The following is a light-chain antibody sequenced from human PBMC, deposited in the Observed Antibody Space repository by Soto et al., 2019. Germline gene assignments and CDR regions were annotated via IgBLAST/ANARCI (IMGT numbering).Light chain of an antibody. V-gene: IGKV3-20*01. CDR2: GAS. J-gene: IGKJ5*01. CDR1: QSVSSSY. Sequence: EIVLTQSPGTLSLSPGERATLSCRASQSVSSSYLAWYPQKPGQAPRLLIYGASSRATGIPDRFSGSGSGTDFTLTISRLEPEDFAVYYCQQYGSSITFGQGTRLETK. CDR3: QQYGSSIT.